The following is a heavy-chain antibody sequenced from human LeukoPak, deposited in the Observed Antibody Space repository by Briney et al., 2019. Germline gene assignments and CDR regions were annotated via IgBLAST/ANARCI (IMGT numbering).Heavy chain of an antibody. D-gene: IGHD6-19*01. Sequence: SETLSLTCAVYGGSFSGYYWSWIRQPPGKGPEWIGEINHSGSTNYNPSLKSRVTISVDTSKNQFSLKLSSVTAADTAVYYCARGRGRAVAGTDEIDYWGQGTLVTVSS. CDR2: INHSGST. CDR1: GGSFSGYY. V-gene: IGHV4-34*01. J-gene: IGHJ4*02. CDR3: ARGRGRAVAGTDEIDY.